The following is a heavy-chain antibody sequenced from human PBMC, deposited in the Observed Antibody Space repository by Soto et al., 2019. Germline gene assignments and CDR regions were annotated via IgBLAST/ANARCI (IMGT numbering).Heavy chain of an antibody. J-gene: IGHJ5*02. Sequence: EVQLVESGVGLVQPGGSLRLSCAASGFTFNNYWMHWVRQAPGKGLMWVSRINPDGSRTTYADSVKGRFAISRDNAKNTLYLQMNSLRAEDTAVYYCARVKLGSYDWFDPWGQGTLVTVSS. CDR1: GFTFNNYW. CDR2: INPDGSRT. D-gene: IGHD3-16*01. CDR3: ARVKLGSYDWFDP. V-gene: IGHV3-74*01.